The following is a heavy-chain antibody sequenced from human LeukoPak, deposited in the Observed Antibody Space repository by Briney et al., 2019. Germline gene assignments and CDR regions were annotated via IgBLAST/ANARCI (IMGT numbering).Heavy chain of an antibody. CDR1: GGSISSSSSY. Sequence: SETLSLTCTVSGGSISSSSSYWGWIRQPPGKGLEWIGSFYYSGSTYYNPSLKSRVTISVDTSKNQFSLNLSSVTADDTAVYYCARHKGNYGLYYFDSWGQGTLVTVSS. D-gene: IGHD3-16*01. J-gene: IGHJ4*02. V-gene: IGHV4-39*01. CDR3: ARHKGNYGLYYFDS. CDR2: FYYSGST.